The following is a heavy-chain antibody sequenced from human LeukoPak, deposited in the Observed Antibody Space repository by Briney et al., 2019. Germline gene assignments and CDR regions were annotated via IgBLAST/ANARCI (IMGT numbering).Heavy chain of an antibody. Sequence: SQTLSLTCTVSGGSISSGGYYWSWIRQHPGKGLGWIGYIYYSGSTYYNPSLKSRFTISVDTSKNQFSLKLSSVTAADTAVYYCARVAMVRGVIRGGLCFDYWGQGTLVTVSS. V-gene: IGHV4-31*03. D-gene: IGHD3-10*01. J-gene: IGHJ4*02. CDR3: ARVAMVRGVIRGGLCFDY. CDR1: GGSISSGGYY. CDR2: IYYSGST.